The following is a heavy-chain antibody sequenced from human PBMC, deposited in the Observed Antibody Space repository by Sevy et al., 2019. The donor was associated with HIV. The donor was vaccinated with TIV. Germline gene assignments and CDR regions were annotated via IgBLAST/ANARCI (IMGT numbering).Heavy chain of an antibody. Sequence: GGSLRLSCAASGFSFSSDAMSWVRQAPGKGLEWVSGISGSGGRTYYADSVKGRFTISRDNSKKTLYLQVNSLRVEDTAVYCCAYIPAAGTGGSAFDVWGQGTMVTVSS. J-gene: IGHJ3*01. CDR1: GFSFSSDA. CDR2: ISGSGGRT. V-gene: IGHV3-23*01. D-gene: IGHD6-13*01. CDR3: AYIPAAGTGGSAFDV.